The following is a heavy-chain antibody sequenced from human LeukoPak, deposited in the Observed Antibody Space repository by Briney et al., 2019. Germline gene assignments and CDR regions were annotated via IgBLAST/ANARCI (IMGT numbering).Heavy chain of an antibody. Sequence: VASVKVSCKASGYTFTSYDINWVRQATGQGLEWMGWMNPNSGNTGYAQKFQGRVTMTRNTSISTAYMELSSLRSEDTAVYYCARSKGVGLRFLEWLLLPDYWGQGTLVTVSS. CDR3: ARSKGVGLRFLEWLLLPDY. J-gene: IGHJ4*02. D-gene: IGHD3-3*01. CDR1: GYTFTSYD. CDR2: MNPNSGNT. V-gene: IGHV1-8*01.